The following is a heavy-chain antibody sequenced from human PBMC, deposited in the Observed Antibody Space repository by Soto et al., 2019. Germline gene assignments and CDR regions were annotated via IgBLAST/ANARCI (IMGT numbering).Heavy chain of an antibody. D-gene: IGHD3-10*01. CDR1: EFTFSNAW. Sequence: GGSLRLSCAASEFTFSNAWMNWVRQAPGKGLEWVGHIKSKTDDGTTDLAAPVKGRFTISRDDSKNMLYLQMNSLKIEDTAAYYCTSRAPNHYGSIRFFDYWGQGTLVTVSS. V-gene: IGHV3-15*01. CDR3: TSRAPNHYGSIRFFDY. J-gene: IGHJ4*02. CDR2: IKSKTDDGTT.